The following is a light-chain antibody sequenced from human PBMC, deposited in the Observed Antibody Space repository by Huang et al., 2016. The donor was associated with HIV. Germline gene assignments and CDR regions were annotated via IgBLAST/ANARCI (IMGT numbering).Light chain of an antibody. J-gene: IGKJ1*01. V-gene: IGKV4-1*01. CDR2: WSS. CDR1: QRVFSTSTNKDY. Sequence: DIVMAQSPVSLAVSLGERATRTCRSSQRVFSTSTNKDYLAWFQQKPGQPPKLLLFWSSTREVGVPDRFSGSGSGTHFTLTIANLEADDAAIYYCQQYYASPQTFGQGTRV. CDR3: QQYYASPQT.